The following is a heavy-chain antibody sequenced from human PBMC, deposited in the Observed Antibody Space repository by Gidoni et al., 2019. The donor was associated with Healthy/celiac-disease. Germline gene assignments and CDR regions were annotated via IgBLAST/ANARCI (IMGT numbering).Heavy chain of an antibody. J-gene: IGHJ6*02. D-gene: IGHD3-3*01. Sequence: QVQLQESGPVLVKPSETLSLTCTVSGGSVSSGSYSWTWLRQPPGKGLEWIGYFYYSVSTNYNPSLKSRVTISVYTSKNQFSLKLSSVTAADTAVYYCARGFHLRTEYYDFCSGWYYYYGMDVWGQGTTVTVSS. CDR2: FYYSVST. CDR1: GGSVSSGSYS. V-gene: IGHV4-61*01. CDR3: ARGFHLRTEYYDFCSGWYYYYGMDV.